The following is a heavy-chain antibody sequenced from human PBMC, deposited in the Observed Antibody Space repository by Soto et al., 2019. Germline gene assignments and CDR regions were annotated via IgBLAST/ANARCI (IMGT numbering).Heavy chain of an antibody. Sequence: SETLSLTCTVSGGSISSSSYYWGWIRQPPGKGLEWIGSIYYSGSTYYNPSLKSRVTISVDTSKNQFSLKLSSVTAADTAVYYCARAPPYGYVTWFDPWGQGTLVT. D-gene: IGHD5-12*01. CDR3: ARAPPYGYVTWFDP. V-gene: IGHV4-39*01. CDR1: GGSISSSSYY. CDR2: IYYSGST. J-gene: IGHJ5*02.